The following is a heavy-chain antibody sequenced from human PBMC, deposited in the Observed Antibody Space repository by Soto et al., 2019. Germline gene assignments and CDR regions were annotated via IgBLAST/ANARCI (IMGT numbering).Heavy chain of an antibody. CDR3: ARYWTAGTFYGAFDV. Sequence: QVQLVQSGAEVKKPGSSVKVSCEAPGGTFSNYVISWLRQAPGQGPEWMGGISPIYDAANYARKFQGRVTMTADKTTSTAYLELIGLKSEDSAIYYCARYWTAGTFYGAFDVWGQGTMVIVSP. CDR2: ISPIYDAA. J-gene: IGHJ3*01. V-gene: IGHV1-69*06. CDR1: GGTFSNYV. D-gene: IGHD2-8*02.